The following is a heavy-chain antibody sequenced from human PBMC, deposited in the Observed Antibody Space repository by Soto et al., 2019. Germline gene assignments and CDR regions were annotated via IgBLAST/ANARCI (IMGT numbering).Heavy chain of an antibody. CDR3: ARDFEYYGSGTHYYYGMGV. CDR1: GGTFSRYA. CDR2: IVPVYGTR. V-gene: IGHV1-69*13. Sequence: GASVKVSCKVSGGTFSRYAFSWVRQAPGQGLEWVGGIVPVYGTRGFAQKFQGRVTITADEATRTVYMELSSLRSGDTAVYYCARDFEYYGSGTHYYYGMGVWGQGTTVTVSS. J-gene: IGHJ6*02. D-gene: IGHD3-10*01.